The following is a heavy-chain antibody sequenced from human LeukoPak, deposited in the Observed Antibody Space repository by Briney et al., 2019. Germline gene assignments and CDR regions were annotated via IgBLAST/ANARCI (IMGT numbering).Heavy chain of an antibody. V-gene: IGHV1-18*01. CDR2: ISAYNGNT. CDR1: GYTFTSYG. CDR3: ARDASICSGGSCFFLYYYDSSGYYLNDY. J-gene: IGHJ4*02. Sequence: ASVKVSCKASGYTFTSYGISRVRQAPGQGLEWMGWISAYNGNTNYPQKLQGRVTMTTDTSTSTAYMELRSLRSDDTAVYYCARDASICSGGSCFFLYYYDSSGYYLNDYWGQGTLVTVSS. D-gene: IGHD3-22*01.